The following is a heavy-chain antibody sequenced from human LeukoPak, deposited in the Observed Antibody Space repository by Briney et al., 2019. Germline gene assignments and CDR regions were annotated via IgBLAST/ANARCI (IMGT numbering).Heavy chain of an antibody. V-gene: IGHV1-24*01. CDR1: GYTLTELS. CDR3: ARDQEGFDY. Sequence: ASVKVSCKVSGYTLTELSMHWVRQAPGKGLEWTGGFDPEDGETIYAQKFQGRVTVTRDTSTSTVHMELSGLRSEDTAVYYCARDQEGFDYWGQGTLVTVSS. J-gene: IGHJ4*02. CDR2: FDPEDGET.